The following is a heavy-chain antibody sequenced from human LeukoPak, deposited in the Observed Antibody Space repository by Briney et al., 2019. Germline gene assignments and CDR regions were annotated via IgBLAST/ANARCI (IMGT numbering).Heavy chain of an antibody. V-gene: IGHV3-33*06. D-gene: IGHD1-26*01. CDR3: AKPTSGDGSFLIDY. CDR1: GFTFSSYG. J-gene: IGHJ4*02. CDR2: IWYDGSYT. Sequence: GGSLRLSCAASGFTFSSYGMHWVRQAPGKGLEWVAVIWYDGSYTYYAESVKGRFTISRDNSRNTLYLQMSSLRAEDAAVYYCAKPTSGDGSFLIDYWGQGTLVTVSS.